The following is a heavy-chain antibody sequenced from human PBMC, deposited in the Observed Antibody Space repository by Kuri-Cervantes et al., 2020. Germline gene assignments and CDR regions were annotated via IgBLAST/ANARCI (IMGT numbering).Heavy chain of an antibody. J-gene: IGHJ4*02. V-gene: IGHV3-23*01. D-gene: IGHD3-22*01. CDR3: AKAAAYDSSGYLFDY. Sequence: GGSLRLSCAASGFTFSSYTMSWVRQAPGKGLEWVSAISGSGGSTYYADSVKGRFTISRDNSKNTLYLQMNSLRAEDTAVYYCAKAAAYDSSGYLFDYWGQGTLVTVSS. CDR2: ISGSGGST. CDR1: GFTFSSYT.